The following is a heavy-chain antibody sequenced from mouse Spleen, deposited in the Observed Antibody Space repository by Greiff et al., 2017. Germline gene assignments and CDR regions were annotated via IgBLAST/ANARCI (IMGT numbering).Heavy chain of an antibody. V-gene: IGHV1-74*01. Sequence: VQLQQPGAELVKPGASVKVSCKASGYTFTSYWMHWVKQRHGQGLEWIGRIHPSDSDTNYNQKFKGKATLTVDKSSSTAYMQLSSLTSEDSAVYDCAMGGCNRAWFAYWGQGTLVTVSA. CDR1: GYTFTSYW. J-gene: IGHJ3*01. D-gene: IGHD2-1*01. CDR2: IHPSDSDT. CDR3: AMGGCNRAWFAY.